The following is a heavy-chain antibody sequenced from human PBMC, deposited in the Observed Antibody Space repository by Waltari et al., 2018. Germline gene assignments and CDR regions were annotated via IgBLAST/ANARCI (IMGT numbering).Heavy chain of an antibody. V-gene: IGHV3-48*03. Sequence: EMQVVESGGGLVQPGGSLRLSCEASGFSISNYEMNWIRQAPGKGREWVSFISNSGSTMYYAESVKGRFTISRDNAKNSLYLEMNSLRAEDTAIYYCARPSTEYYYYYYYMDVWGKGTTVTVS. CDR3: ARPSTEYYYYYYYMDV. CDR2: ISNSGSTM. CDR1: GFSISNYE. J-gene: IGHJ6*03.